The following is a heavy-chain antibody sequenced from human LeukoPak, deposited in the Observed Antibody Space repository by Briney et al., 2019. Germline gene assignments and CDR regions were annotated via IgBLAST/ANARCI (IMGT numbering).Heavy chain of an antibody. CDR3: ARSQRITIFGVVIQTGWFDP. Sequence: SEILSLTCAVYGGSFSGYYWSWIRQPPGKGLEWIGEINHSGSTNYNPSLKSRVTISVDTSENQFSLKLSSVTAADTAVYYCARSQRITIFGVVIQTGWFDPWGQGTLVTVSS. CDR2: INHSGST. D-gene: IGHD3-3*01. V-gene: IGHV4-34*01. J-gene: IGHJ5*02. CDR1: GGSFSGYY.